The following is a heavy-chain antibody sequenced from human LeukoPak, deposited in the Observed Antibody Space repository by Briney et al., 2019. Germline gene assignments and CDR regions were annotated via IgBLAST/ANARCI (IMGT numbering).Heavy chain of an antibody. CDR2: FDPEDGET. D-gene: IGHD6-19*01. V-gene: IGHV1-24*01. CDR1: GYTLTELS. J-gene: IGHJ4*02. CDR3: ARDQEYPQWLVHVPDY. Sequence: ASVKVSCKVSGYTLTELSMHWVRQAPGKGLEWMGGFDPEDGETIYAQKFQGRVTMTEDTSTDTAYMELSSLRSEDTAVYYCARDQEYPQWLVHVPDYWGQGTLVTVSS.